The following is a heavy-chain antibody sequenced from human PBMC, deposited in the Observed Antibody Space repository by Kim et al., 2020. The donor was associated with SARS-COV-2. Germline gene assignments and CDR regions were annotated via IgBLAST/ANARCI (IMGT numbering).Heavy chain of an antibody. D-gene: IGHD5-18*01. V-gene: IGHV3-48*02. Sequence: GGSLRLSCAASGFTFSSYSMNWVRQAPGKGLEWVSYISSSSSSTIYSADFVKGRFTISRDNAKNSLYLQMNSLREEDTAVYYCARGERAFESGYNYGVDYWGQGTLVTVSS. CDR2: ISSSSSSTI. CDR3: ARGERAFESGYNYGVDY. CDR1: GFTFSSYS. J-gene: IGHJ4*02.